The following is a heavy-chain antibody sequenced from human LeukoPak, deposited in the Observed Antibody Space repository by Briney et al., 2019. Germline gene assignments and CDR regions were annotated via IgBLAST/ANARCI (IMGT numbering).Heavy chain of an antibody. J-gene: IGHJ4*02. D-gene: IGHD2-2*01. Sequence: SVKGSCKASGGTFSSYAISWVRQAPGQGLEWMGGIIPIFGTANYAQKFQGRVTITADESTSTAYMELSSLRSEDTAVYYCARGYCSSTSCPFDYWGQGTLVTVSS. CDR2: IIPIFGTA. CDR1: GGTFSSYA. V-gene: IGHV1-69*13. CDR3: ARGYCSSTSCPFDY.